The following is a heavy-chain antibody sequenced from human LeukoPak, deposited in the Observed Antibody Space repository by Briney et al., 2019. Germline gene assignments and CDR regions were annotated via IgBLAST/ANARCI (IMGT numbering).Heavy chain of an antibody. J-gene: IGHJ6*02. CDR3: ARVIIGRFGELFGPKHYGMDV. D-gene: IGHD3-10*01. CDR2: IYYSGST. Sequence: PSQTLSLTCTVSGGSISSGGYYWSWIRQHPGKGLEWIVYIYYSGSTYYNPSLKSRVTISVDTSKNQFSLKLSSVTAADTAVYYCARVIIGRFGELFGPKHYGMDVWGQGTTVTVSS. CDR1: GGSISSGGYY. V-gene: IGHV4-31*03.